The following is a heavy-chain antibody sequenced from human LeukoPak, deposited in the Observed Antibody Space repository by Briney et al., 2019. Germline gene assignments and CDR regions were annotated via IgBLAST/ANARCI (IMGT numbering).Heavy chain of an antibody. Sequence: SETLSLTWAVYGGSFSGYYWSWIRQPPGKGLEWIGEINHSGSTNYNPSLKSRVTISVDTSKNQFSLKLSSVTAADTAVYYCARGSGYYYAPYHYGMDVWGQGTTVTVSS. D-gene: IGHD3-22*01. CDR3: ARGSGYYYAPYHYGMDV. V-gene: IGHV4-34*01. CDR1: GGSFSGYY. CDR2: INHSGST. J-gene: IGHJ6*02.